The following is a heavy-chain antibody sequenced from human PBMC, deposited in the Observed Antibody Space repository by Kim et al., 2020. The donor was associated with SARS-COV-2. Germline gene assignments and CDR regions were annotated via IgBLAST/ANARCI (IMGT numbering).Heavy chain of an antibody. J-gene: IGHJ4*02. Sequence: SETLSLTCAVYGGSFSGYYWSWIRQPPGKGLEWIGEINHSGSTNYNPSLKSRVTISVDTSKNQFSLKLSSVTAADTAVYYCARGHSSGSVYWGQGTLVTVSS. CDR3: ARGHSSGSVY. CDR2: INHSGST. D-gene: IGHD6-19*01. CDR1: GGSFSGYY. V-gene: IGHV4-34*01.